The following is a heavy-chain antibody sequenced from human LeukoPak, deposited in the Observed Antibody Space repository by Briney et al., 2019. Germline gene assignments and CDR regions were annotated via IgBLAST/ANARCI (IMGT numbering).Heavy chain of an antibody. CDR2: ICSSGSA. Sequence: PSETLSLTCTVSGGSISNRNYHWGWIRQPPGKGLEWIGSICSSGSAYYNPSLKSRVTTSIDTSKNQFSLKLSSVTAADTAVYYCARVGVRLDPGIAAAGTLGWFDPWGQGTLVTVSS. J-gene: IGHJ5*02. V-gene: IGHV4-39*01. D-gene: IGHD6-13*01. CDR1: GGSISNRNYH. CDR3: ARVGVRLDPGIAAAGTLGWFDP.